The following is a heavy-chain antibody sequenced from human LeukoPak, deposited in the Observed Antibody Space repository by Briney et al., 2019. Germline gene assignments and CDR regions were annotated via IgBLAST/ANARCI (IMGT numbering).Heavy chain of an antibody. CDR2: VSAYADDT. D-gene: IGHD5/OR15-5a*01. CDR1: VYTFTNYG. J-gene: IGHJ4*02. V-gene: IGHV1-18*01. Sequence: GASVKVSCKASVYTFTNYGISWVRQAPGQGLEWMGWVSAYADDTNYVQKFRGRITMTTDTSTSTAYVELRSLRSDDTAVYYCARDCIGCLGFDYWGQGTLVTVSS. CDR3: ARDCIGCLGFDY.